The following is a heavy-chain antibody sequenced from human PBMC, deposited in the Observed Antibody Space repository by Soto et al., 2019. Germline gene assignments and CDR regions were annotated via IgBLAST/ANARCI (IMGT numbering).Heavy chain of an antibody. CDR3: ARDFIVVVPAAVHYYYYGMDV. J-gene: IGHJ6*02. Sequence: PGGSLRLSCAASGFTFSSYGMHWVRQAPGKGLEWVAVIWYDGSNKYYADSVKGRFTISRDNSKNTLYLQMNSLRAEDTAVYYCARDFIVVVPAAVHYYYYGMDVWGQGTTVTVSS. V-gene: IGHV3-33*01. D-gene: IGHD2-2*02. CDR2: IWYDGSNK. CDR1: GFTFSSYG.